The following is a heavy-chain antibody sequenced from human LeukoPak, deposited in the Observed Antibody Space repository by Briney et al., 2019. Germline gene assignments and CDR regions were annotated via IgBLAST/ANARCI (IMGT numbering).Heavy chain of an antibody. CDR2: IYYSGST. Sequence: SETLSLTCIVSGGSISSSGYYWGWIRQPPGTGLEWIGSIYYSGSTYYNPSLKSRVTISVDTSKNQFSLNLRSVTAGDTAVYYCARLLEYYDSRGYFDYWGQGTPVTVSS. D-gene: IGHD3-22*01. CDR3: ARLLEYYDSRGYFDY. CDR1: GGSISSSGYY. J-gene: IGHJ4*02. V-gene: IGHV4-39*01.